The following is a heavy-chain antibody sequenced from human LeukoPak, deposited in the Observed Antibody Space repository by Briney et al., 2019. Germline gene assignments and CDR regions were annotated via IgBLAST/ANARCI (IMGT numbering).Heavy chain of an antibody. J-gene: IGHJ5*02. Sequence: GGSLRLSCAASGFTFSSYAMNWVRQAPGKGLEWVSGISGSGGTTYYADSVKGRFTISRDNSKNSLSLQVSSLRAEDTAVYYCAKTNGSYSTWGQGTLVTVSS. CDR2: ISGSGGTT. CDR3: AKTNGSYST. D-gene: IGHD2-8*01. CDR1: GFTFSSYA. V-gene: IGHV3-23*01.